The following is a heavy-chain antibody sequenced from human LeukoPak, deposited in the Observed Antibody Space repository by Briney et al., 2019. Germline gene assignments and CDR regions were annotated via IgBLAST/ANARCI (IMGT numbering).Heavy chain of an antibody. J-gene: IGHJ4*02. CDR1: GFTFGDYA. CDR3: TREDYDSSGYYLDY. Sequence: GGSLRLSCTASGFTFGDYAMSWFRQAPGKGLEWVGFIRSKAYGGTTEYAASVKGRFTISGDDSKSIAYLQMNSLKTEDTAVYYCTREDYDSSGYYLDYWGQGTLVTVSS. V-gene: IGHV3-49*03. D-gene: IGHD3-22*01. CDR2: IRSKAYGGTT.